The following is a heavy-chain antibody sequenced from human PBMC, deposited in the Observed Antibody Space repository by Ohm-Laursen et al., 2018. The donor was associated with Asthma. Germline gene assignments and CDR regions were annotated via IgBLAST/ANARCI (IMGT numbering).Heavy chain of an antibody. J-gene: IGHJ4*02. CDR2: ISSSSTI. D-gene: IGHD3-3*01. CDR3: ARDVMEWYLPAFDF. Sequence: GSLRLSCAASGFTFSSYSMNWVRQAPGKGLEWVSYISSSSTIYYADSVKGRFTISRDNAKNSLYLQMNSLRPDDTAVYYCARDVMEWYLPAFDFWGQGTLVTVSS. CDR1: GFTFSSYS. V-gene: IGHV3-48*01.